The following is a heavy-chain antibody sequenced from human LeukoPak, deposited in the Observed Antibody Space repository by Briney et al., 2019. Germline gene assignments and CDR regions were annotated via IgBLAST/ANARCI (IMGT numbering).Heavy chain of an antibody. CDR3: ARESGTGAFDI. J-gene: IGHJ3*02. V-gene: IGHV3-21*01. Sequence: GGSLRLSCAASGFTFSSYAMSWARQAPGKGLEWVSSISSSSSYIYYADSVKGRFTISRDNAKNSLYLQMNSLRAEDTAVYYCARESGTGAFDIWGQGTMVTVSS. CDR2: ISSSSSYI. D-gene: IGHD3-10*01. CDR1: GFTFSSYA.